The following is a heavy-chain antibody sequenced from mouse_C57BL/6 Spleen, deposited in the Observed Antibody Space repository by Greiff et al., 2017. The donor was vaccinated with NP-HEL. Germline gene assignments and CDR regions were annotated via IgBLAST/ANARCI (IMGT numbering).Heavy chain of an antibody. Sequence: EVNLVESGGGLVQPGGSLSLSCAASGFTFTDYYMSWVRQPPGKALEWLGFIRNKANGYTTEYSASVKGRFTISRDNSQSILYLQMNALRAEDSATYYCARYDWERPMDYWGQGTSVTVSS. V-gene: IGHV7-3*01. J-gene: IGHJ4*01. D-gene: IGHD4-1*01. CDR1: GFTFTDYY. CDR3: ARYDWERPMDY. CDR2: IRNKANGYTT.